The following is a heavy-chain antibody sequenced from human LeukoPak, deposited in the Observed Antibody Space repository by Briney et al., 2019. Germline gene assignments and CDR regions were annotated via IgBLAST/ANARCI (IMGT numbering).Heavy chain of an antibody. J-gene: IGHJ3*02. CDR1: GGSISSYY. Sequence: SETLSLTCTVSGGSISSYYWSWIRQPPGKGLEWIGYIYYSGSTNYNPSLKSRVTISVDTSKNQFSLKLSSVTAADTAVYYCARVGRGPDAFDIWGQGTMVTVSS. CDR2: IYYSGST. V-gene: IGHV4-59*01. D-gene: IGHD2-15*01. CDR3: ARVGRGPDAFDI.